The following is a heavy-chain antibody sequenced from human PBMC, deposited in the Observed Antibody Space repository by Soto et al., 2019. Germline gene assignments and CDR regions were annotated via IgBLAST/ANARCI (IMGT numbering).Heavy chain of an antibody. CDR2: IDPNDSHT. CDR1: GYSFSSSW. J-gene: IGHJ4*02. D-gene: IGHD6-13*01. CDR3: ARHAGNSWKGDYFDY. Sequence: GESLKISCQASGYSFSSSWIGWVRQMPGKGLEWMGIIDPNDSHTIYSPSFQGQVTISADKSIDTAYLQWSSLKTSDTAMYYCARHAGNSWKGDYFDYWGQGALVTVSS. V-gene: IGHV5-51*01.